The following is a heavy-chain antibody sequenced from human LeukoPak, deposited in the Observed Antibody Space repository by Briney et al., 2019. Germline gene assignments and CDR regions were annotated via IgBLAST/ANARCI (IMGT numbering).Heavy chain of an antibody. CDR1: GFTFSSYA. D-gene: IGHD1-14*01. J-gene: IGHJ5*02. CDR2: ISGSGAST. V-gene: IGHV3-23*01. Sequence: PGGSLRLSCAASGFTFSSYAMSWVRQAPGEGLEWVSDISGSGASTYYADSVKGRFTISRDNSKNTLYLQMNSLRAEDTAVYYCAKKYNTGLDPWGQGTLVTVSS. CDR3: AKKYNTGLDP.